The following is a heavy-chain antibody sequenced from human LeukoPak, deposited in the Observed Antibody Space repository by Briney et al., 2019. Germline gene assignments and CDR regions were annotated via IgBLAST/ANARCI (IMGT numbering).Heavy chain of an antibody. J-gene: IGHJ4*02. V-gene: IGHV4-59*01. Sequence: GSLRLSCVASGITFSSYSMNWVRQAPGKGLEWIGYIYYSGSTNYNPSLKSRVTISVDTSKNQFSLKLSSVTAADTAVYYCASGYSSSWYLVWGQGTLVTVSS. D-gene: IGHD6-13*01. CDR3: ASGYSSSWYLV. CDR2: IYYSGST. CDR1: GITFSSYS.